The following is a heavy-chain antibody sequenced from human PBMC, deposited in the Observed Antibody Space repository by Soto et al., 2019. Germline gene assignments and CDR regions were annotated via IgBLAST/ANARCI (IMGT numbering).Heavy chain of an antibody. CDR3: AKDGGLYGAQGYGMDV. CDR2: ISGSGVRT. Sequence: PXVSLRRSCAASGFIFRRCAMSWVRQAPGKGLEWVSTISGSGVRTYYAASVKGRFTISRDNSENTLYLQMNSLRAEDTAVYYCAKDGGLYGAQGYGMDVWGQGTTVTVSS. D-gene: IGHD4-17*01. V-gene: IGHV3-23*01. J-gene: IGHJ6*02. CDR1: GFIFRRCA.